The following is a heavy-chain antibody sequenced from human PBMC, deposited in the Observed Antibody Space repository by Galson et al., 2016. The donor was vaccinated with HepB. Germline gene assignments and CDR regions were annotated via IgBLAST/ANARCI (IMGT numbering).Heavy chain of an antibody. CDR1: GLTFSEAW. D-gene: IGHD3-10*01. V-gene: IGHV3-15*01. CDR2: IKNKAEGGTT. Sequence: SLRLSCAASGLTFSEAWMGWVRQAPGKGLERVGHIKNKAEGGTTDYAAAVRDRFSISRDDSKNTVYLQMNSLKTEDTAVYYCTQAGGDYWGQGALVTVSS. CDR3: TQAGGDY. J-gene: IGHJ4*02.